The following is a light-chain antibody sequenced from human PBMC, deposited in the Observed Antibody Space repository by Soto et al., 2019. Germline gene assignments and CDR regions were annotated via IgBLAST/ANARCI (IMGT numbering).Light chain of an antibody. J-gene: IGKJ2*01. CDR3: QQYNDWPPYT. V-gene: IGKV3-15*01. CDR2: DTS. CDR1: QSVRNN. Sequence: EIGVTQSPATLSLSPVERVTLSCRSSQSVRNNVAWYQQKPGQTPRVIIYDTSTRAADIPARFSGSGSGTDFTLTISSLQSEDFAVYYCQQYNDWPPYTFGQGTKVDIK.